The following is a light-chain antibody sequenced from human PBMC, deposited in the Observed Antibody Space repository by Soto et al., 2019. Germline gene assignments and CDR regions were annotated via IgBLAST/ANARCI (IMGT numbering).Light chain of an antibody. CDR1: QSVSSAF. V-gene: IGKV3-20*01. CDR3: QQYGDSPPA. Sequence: IVLTQSPGTLSLSPGERATLSCRASQSVSSAFFAWYQKKPGQPLRLLIYATASRATGIPDRFSGSGSATDVTLTISRLEPEDFAVYYCQQYGDSPPAFGRGTKVEIK. J-gene: IGKJ2*01. CDR2: ATA.